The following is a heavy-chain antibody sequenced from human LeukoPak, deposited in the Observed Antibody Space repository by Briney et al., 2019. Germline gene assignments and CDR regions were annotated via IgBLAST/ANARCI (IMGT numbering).Heavy chain of an antibody. CDR2: INPNSGGT. V-gene: IGHV1-2*02. CDR1: GYTFTGYY. Sequence: ASAKVSCKASGYTFTGYYMHWVRQAPGQGLEWMGWINPNSGGTNYQGRVTMTRDTSISTAYMELSRLRSDDTAVYYCARDFPFSNSSSLGVDDDYWGQGTLVTVSS. CDR3: ARDFPFSNSSSLGVDDDY. D-gene: IGHD6-6*01. J-gene: IGHJ4*02.